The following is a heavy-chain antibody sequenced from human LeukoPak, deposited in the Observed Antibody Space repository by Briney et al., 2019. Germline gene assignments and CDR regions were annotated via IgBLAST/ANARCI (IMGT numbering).Heavy chain of an antibody. CDR1: GFTFSSYS. CDR2: ISSSSSYI. J-gene: IGHJ5*02. CDR3: ARYPAQVGGWFTSP. Sequence: GGSLRLSCAASGFTFSSYSMNRVRQAPGKGLEWVSSISSSSSYIYYAESVKGRFTISRDNAKNSVYLQMNSLRAEDTAVYYCARYPAQVGGWFTSPWGQGTLVTVSS. D-gene: IGHD6-19*01. V-gene: IGHV3-21*01.